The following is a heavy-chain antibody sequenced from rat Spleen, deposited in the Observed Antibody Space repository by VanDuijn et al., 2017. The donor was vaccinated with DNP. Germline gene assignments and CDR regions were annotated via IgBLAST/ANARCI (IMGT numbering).Heavy chain of an antibody. CDR3: ASWAPIAPISTSNY. CDR2: INNDGGST. D-gene: IGHD1-2*01. Sequence: EEQRAEAGGDGGQPGRSLKLSCVASGFTVRSDWMCWVRQAPGKGLEWVASINNDGGSTYYPDSVKGRFTISRDNAENTVHLQMNSLRSEDTATYYCASWAPIAPISTSNYWGQGVMVTVSS. J-gene: IGHJ2*01. CDR1: GFTVRSDW. V-gene: IGHV5-58*01.